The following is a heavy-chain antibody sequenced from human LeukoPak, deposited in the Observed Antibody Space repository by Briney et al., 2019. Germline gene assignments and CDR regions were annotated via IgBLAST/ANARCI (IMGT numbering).Heavy chain of an antibody. D-gene: IGHD4-11*01. CDR2: ISSSGSTI. Sequence: GGSLRLSCAASGFTFSDYYMSWIRQAPGKGLEWVSYISSSGSTIYYADSVKGRFTISRDNAKNSLYLQMNSLRAEDTAVYYCTRRINDYRLMDVWGKGTTVTVSS. CDR1: GFTFSDYY. J-gene: IGHJ6*04. V-gene: IGHV3-11*01. CDR3: TRRINDYRLMDV.